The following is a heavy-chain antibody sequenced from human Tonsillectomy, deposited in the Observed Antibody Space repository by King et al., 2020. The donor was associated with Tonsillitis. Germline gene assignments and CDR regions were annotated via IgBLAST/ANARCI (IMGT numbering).Heavy chain of an antibody. J-gene: IGHJ2*01. CDR1: GFSFSSYW. CDR3: AREWRDRSWRRLWYFDL. Sequence: VQLVESGGHWVQPGGSLRLSCAASGFSFSSYWMSWVRQAPGRGLEWVANIKPDGSETYYVDSVRGRFTISRDNAKDSLHLQVNSLRAEDTAVYYCAREWRDRSWRRLWYFDLWGRGTLVTVSS. D-gene: IGHD6-13*01. V-gene: IGHV3-7*03. CDR2: IKPDGSET.